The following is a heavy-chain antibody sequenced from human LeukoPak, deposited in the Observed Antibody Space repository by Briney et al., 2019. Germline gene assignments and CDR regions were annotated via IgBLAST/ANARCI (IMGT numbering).Heavy chain of an antibody. CDR2: INHSGST. D-gene: IGHD4-17*01. Sequence: SETLSLTCAVYGGSFSGYYWSWIRQPPGKGLEWIGEINHSGSTNYNPSLKSRVTISVDTSKIQFSLKLSSVTAADTAVYYCARRETTGAFDIWGQGTMVTVSS. V-gene: IGHV4-34*01. CDR3: ARRETTGAFDI. CDR1: GGSFSGYY. J-gene: IGHJ3*02.